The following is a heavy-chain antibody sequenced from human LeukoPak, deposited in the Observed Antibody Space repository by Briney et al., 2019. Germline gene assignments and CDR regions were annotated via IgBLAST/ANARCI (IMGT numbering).Heavy chain of an antibody. D-gene: IGHD3-10*01. J-gene: IGHJ6*04. CDR2: INHSGST. CDR1: GGSFSGYY. Sequence: SETLSLTCAVYGGSFSGYYWSWIRQPPGKGLEWIGEINHSGSTNYNPSLKSRVTISVDTSKNQFSLKVSSVTAADTAVYYCARSQAVVRGTPKGGMDVWGKGTTVTVSS. V-gene: IGHV4-34*01. CDR3: ARSQAVVRGTPKGGMDV.